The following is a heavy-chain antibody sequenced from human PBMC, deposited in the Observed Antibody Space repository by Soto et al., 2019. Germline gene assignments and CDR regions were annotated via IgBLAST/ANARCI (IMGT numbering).Heavy chain of an antibody. V-gene: IGHV1-58*01. D-gene: IGHD2-2*01. CDR1: GFTFTSSS. CDR3: AAFEGYCSSTSCYRYWYFDL. Sequence: EASVKVSCKASGFTFTSSSVQWVRQAPGQRLEWIGWIVVGSGNTNYAQKFQERVTITRDMSTSTAYMELSSLRSEGTAVYYCAAFEGYCSSTSCYRYWYFDLWGRGTLVTVSS. J-gene: IGHJ2*01. CDR2: IVVGSGNT.